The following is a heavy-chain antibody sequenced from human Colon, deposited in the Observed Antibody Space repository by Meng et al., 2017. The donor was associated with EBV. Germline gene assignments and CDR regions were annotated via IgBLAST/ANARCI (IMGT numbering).Heavy chain of an antibody. CDR2: IPYRGSS. CDR1: VDSHTKHHW. J-gene: IGHJ1*01. Sequence: SSPTLVSLVECAPHTSAVAVDSHTKHHWGAWVRQPQGKGLEWIGEIPYRGSSAYNPSLKSRVSMSIDKSKNQFSLKLTSVTAADTAVYHCLRGSGGSVWGQGTLVTVSS. CDR3: LRGSGGSV. V-gene: IGHV4-4*03. D-gene: IGHD3-10*01.